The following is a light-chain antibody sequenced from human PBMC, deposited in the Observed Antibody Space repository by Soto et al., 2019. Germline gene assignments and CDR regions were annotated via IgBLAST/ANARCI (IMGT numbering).Light chain of an antibody. CDR1: QSIGTW. J-gene: IGKJ1*01. CDR3: QQSYSTPPRT. CDR2: DAS. Sequence: DIQGTQSPATLSAFVGDRFTISCRARQSIGTWLAWYQQKPGEAPKLLIYDASALPRGVPSRFSGSGSGTDLTLTISSLQPEDFATYYCQQSYSTPPRTFGQGTKVDIK. V-gene: IGKV1-39*01.